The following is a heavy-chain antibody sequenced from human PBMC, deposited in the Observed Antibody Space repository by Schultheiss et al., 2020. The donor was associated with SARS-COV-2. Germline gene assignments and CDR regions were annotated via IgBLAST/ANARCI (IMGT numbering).Heavy chain of an antibody. Sequence: SETLSLTCAVYGGSFSGYYWSWIRQPPGKGLEWIGEINHSGSTNYNPSLKSRVTISVDTSKNQFSLNLSSVTAADTAMYYCARRMVRGSGVGYWGQGTLVTVSS. J-gene: IGHJ4*02. D-gene: IGHD3-10*01. V-gene: IGHV4-34*01. CDR3: ARRMVRGSGVGY. CDR1: GGSFSGYY. CDR2: INHSGST.